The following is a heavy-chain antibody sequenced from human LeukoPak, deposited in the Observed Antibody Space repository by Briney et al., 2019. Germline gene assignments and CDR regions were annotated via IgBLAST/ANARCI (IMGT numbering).Heavy chain of an antibody. J-gene: IGHJ6*03. CDR3: ARRPPIVSYYYYYMDV. D-gene: IGHD5/OR15-5a*01. Sequence: GASVKVSCKASGYTFTSYDINWVRQATGQGLEWMGWVNPNSGNTGYAQKFQGRVTMTRNTSISTAYMELSSLRSEDTAVYYCARRPPIVSYYYYYMDVWGKGTTVTVSS. CDR2: VNPNSGNT. V-gene: IGHV1-8*01. CDR1: GYTFTSYD.